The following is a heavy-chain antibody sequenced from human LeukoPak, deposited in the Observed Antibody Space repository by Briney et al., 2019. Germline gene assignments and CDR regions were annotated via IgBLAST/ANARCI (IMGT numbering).Heavy chain of an antibody. CDR1: GYSFTTYW. J-gene: IGHJ5*02. V-gene: IGHV5-10-1*01. Sequence: ESPKISCKGSGYSFTTYWISWVPQMPRKGLELVGRIDPSYSYAKYSPLFEGPIDLSADKSISTAYLQWSSLKASDTAMYYCARLVDCGDHEAGWFDPGGQVTGDTVSS. CDR3: ARLVDCGDHEAGWFDP. CDR2: IDPSYSYA. D-gene: IGHD4-17*01.